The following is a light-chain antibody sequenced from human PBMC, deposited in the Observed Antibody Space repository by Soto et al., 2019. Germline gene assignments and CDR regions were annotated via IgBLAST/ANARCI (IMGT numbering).Light chain of an antibody. J-gene: IGLJ3*02. Sequence: QTAVTQPSSASGTPGQRVTISCSGSSSNIGGNTVNWYQHLPGTAPKLLIYSSNQRPSGVPDRFSGSKSGTSASLAISGLQSEDEADYYCAPWDDSLNGPVFGGGTKLTVL. CDR2: SSN. V-gene: IGLV1-44*01. CDR1: SSNIGGNT. CDR3: APWDDSLNGPV.